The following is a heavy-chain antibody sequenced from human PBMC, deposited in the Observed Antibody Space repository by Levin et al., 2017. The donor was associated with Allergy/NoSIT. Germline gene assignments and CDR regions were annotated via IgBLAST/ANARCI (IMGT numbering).Heavy chain of an antibody. CDR1: GFTFSSYA. V-gene: IGHV3-23*01. CDR3: AKDRGTYSSSWFNY. CDR2: ISGSGGST. J-gene: IGHJ4*02. Sequence: GESLKISCAASGFTFSSYAMSWVRQAPGKGLEWVSAISGSGGSTYYADSVKGRFTISRDNSKNTLYLQMNSLRAEDTAVYYCAKDRGTYSSSWFNYWGQGTLVTVSS. D-gene: IGHD6-13*01.